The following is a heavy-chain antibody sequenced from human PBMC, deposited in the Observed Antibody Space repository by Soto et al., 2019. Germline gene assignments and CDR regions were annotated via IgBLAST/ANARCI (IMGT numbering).Heavy chain of an antibody. Sequence: SETLSLTCTVSGGSISSYYWSWIRQPPGKGLEWIGYIYYSGSTNYNPSLKSRVTISVDTSKNQFSLKLSSVTAADTAVYYCARRNLDGDYYYYGMDVWGQGTTVTVSS. J-gene: IGHJ6*02. CDR2: IYYSGST. CDR1: GGSISSYY. D-gene: IGHD4-17*01. CDR3: ARRNLDGDYYYYGMDV. V-gene: IGHV4-59*08.